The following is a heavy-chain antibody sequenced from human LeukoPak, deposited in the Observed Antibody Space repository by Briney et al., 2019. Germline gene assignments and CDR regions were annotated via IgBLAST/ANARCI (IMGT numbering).Heavy chain of an antibody. Sequence: GGSLRLSCAASGFTFNDYAMSWVRQAPRKGLEGVSAVSGSGGTTYYADSVKGRFTISRDNAKNSLYLQMNSLRAEDTAVYYCAREGQYSYGAFDIWGQGTMVAVSS. CDR3: AREGQYSYGAFDI. D-gene: IGHD5-18*01. CDR2: VSGSGGTT. V-gene: IGHV3-23*01. J-gene: IGHJ3*02. CDR1: GFTFNDYA.